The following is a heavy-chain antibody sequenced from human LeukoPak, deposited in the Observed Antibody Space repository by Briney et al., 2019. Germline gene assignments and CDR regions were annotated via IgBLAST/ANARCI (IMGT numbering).Heavy chain of an antibody. CDR3: ARVSPLLWFGELGY. D-gene: IGHD3-10*01. CDR1: GGSISSYY. J-gene: IGHJ4*02. CDR2: IYYSGST. V-gene: IGHV4-59*01. Sequence: SETLSLTCTVSGGSISSYYWSWIRQPPGKGLEWIGYIYYSGSTNYNPSLKSRVTISVDTSKNQFSLKLSSVTAADTAVYYCARVSPLLWFGELGYWGQGTLVTVSS.